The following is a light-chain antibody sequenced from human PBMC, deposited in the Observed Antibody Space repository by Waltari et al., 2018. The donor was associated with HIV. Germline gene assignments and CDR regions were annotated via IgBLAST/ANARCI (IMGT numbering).Light chain of an antibody. Sequence: SALTPPPSASGSPGQSVTMSCTGTSRDIGAYNSVSWYQQHPAKAPKLIITEVTKRPSGVPDRFSGSKSGNTASLTVSGLQAEDEAHYYCSSYAPTNKFYVLFGGGTTLTVL. CDR1: SRDIGAYNS. CDR3: SSYAPTNKFYVL. V-gene: IGLV2-8*01. J-gene: IGLJ2*01. CDR2: EVT.